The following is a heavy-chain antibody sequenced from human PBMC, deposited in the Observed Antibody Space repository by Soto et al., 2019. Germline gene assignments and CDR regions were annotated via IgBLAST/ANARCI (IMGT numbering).Heavy chain of an antibody. J-gene: IGHJ6*02. D-gene: IGHD5-12*01. Sequence: GESLKISCKGSGYSFTSYWISWVRQMPGKGLEWMGRIDPSDSYTNYSPSFQGHVTISADKSISTAYLQWSSLKASDTAMYYCASLRGYSGYDYKFSYYYGMDVWGQGTTVTVSS. CDR2: IDPSDSYT. V-gene: IGHV5-10-1*01. CDR3: ASLRGYSGYDYKFSYYYGMDV. CDR1: GYSFTSYW.